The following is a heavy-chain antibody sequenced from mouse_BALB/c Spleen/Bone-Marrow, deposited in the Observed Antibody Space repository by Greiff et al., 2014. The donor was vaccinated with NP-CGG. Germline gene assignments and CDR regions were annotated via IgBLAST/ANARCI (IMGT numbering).Heavy chain of an antibody. J-gene: IGHJ3*01. Sequence: VQLQQSGAELVKPGAPVKLSCKASGYTFTDYWMSWVKQRPGRGLEWIGRIDPSDSETHYNQKFKEKATLTVDKSSTTAYIQLSNLTSEDSAVYYCARTAYWGQGTLVTVSA. V-gene: IGHV1-69*02. CDR3: ARTAY. CDR1: GYTFTDYW. CDR2: IDPSDSET.